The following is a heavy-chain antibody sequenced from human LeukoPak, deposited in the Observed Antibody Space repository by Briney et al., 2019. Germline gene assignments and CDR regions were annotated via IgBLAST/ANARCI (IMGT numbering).Heavy chain of an antibody. CDR3: ASVLSGIAVAGSFDP. V-gene: IGHV1-69*04. J-gene: IGHJ5*02. CDR2: IIPILGIA. D-gene: IGHD6-19*01. Sequence: ASVKVSCKASGGTFSSYAISWVRQAPRQGLEWMGRIIPILGIANYAQKFQGRVTITADKSTSTAYMELSSLRSEDTAVYYCASVLSGIAVAGSFDPWGQGTLVTVSS. CDR1: GGTFSSYA.